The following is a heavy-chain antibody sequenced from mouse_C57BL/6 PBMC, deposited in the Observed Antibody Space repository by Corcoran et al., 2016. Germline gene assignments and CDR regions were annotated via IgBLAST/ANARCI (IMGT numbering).Heavy chain of an antibody. CDR3: ARDGYGSSWFAY. CDR2: ISYDGSN. J-gene: IGHJ3*01. CDR1: GYSITSGYY. V-gene: IGHV3-6*01. Sequence: DVQLQESGPGLVKPSQSLSLTCSVTGYSITSGYYWNWIRQFPGNKLEWMGYISYDGSNNYNPSLKNRISITRDTSENQFFLKLNSVTTEDTATYYCARDGYGSSWFAYWGQGTLVTVSA. D-gene: IGHD1-1*01.